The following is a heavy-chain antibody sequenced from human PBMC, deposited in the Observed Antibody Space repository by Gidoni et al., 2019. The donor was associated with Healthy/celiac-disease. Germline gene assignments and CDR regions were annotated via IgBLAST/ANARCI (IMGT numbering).Heavy chain of an antibody. Sequence: QVQLVQSGAEVKKPGASVKVSCKASGYTFTSYYMHWVRQAPGQGLEWMGIINPSGGSTSYAQKFQGRVTMTRDTSTSTVYMELSSLRSEDTAVYYCARGGRDGQQRGAFDIWGQGTMVTVSS. J-gene: IGHJ3*02. V-gene: IGHV1-46*03. D-gene: IGHD3-10*01. CDR1: GYTFTSYY. CDR3: ARGGRDGQQRGAFDI. CDR2: INPSGGST.